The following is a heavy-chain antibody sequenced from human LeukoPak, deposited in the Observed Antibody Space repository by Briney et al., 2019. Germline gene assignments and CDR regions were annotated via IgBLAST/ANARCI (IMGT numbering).Heavy chain of an antibody. V-gene: IGHV4-30-4*08. CDR3: ARGDYDSSGYYWFDP. CDR2: IYYSGST. CDR1: GGSISSGGYY. Sequence: PSETLSLTCTVSGGSISSGGYYWNWIRQHPGKGLEWIGYIYYSGSTYYNPSLKSRVTISVDTSKNQFSLKLSSVTAADTAVYYCARGDYDSSGYYWFDPWGQGTLVTVSS. J-gene: IGHJ5*02. D-gene: IGHD3-22*01.